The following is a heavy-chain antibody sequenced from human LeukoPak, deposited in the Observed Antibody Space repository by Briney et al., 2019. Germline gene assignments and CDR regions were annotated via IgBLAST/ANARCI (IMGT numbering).Heavy chain of an antibody. V-gene: IGHV4-34*01. Sequence: SETLSLTCAVYGGSFSAYYWSWIRQPPGKGLEWIGEINHSGATNSNPSLKSRVTISVDTSKNQFSLKLSSVTAADTAVYYCASGRRYDILTGWDFYFDLWGRGTLVTVSS. CDR1: GGSFSAYY. J-gene: IGHJ2*01. CDR2: INHSGAT. D-gene: IGHD3-9*01. CDR3: ASGRRYDILTGWDFYFDL.